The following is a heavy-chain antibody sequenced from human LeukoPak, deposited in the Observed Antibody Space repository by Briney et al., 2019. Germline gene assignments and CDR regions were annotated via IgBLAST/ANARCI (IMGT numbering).Heavy chain of an antibody. CDR1: GFTFDDYA. CDR3: AKDISFSAGSGFDY. V-gene: IGHV3-9*01. CDR2: ISWNSGSI. Sequence: GRSLRLSCAASGFTFDDYAVHWVRQAPGKGLEWVSGISWNSGSIGCADSVKGRFTISRDNAKNSPYLQMNSLRAEDTALYYCAKDISFSAGSGFDYWGQGTLVTVSS. D-gene: IGHD6-25*01. J-gene: IGHJ4*02.